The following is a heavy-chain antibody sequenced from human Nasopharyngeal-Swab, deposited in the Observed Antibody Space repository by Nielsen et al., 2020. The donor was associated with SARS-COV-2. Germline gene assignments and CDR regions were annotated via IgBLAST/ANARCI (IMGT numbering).Heavy chain of an antibody. CDR2: INSDGSST. Sequence: VRQAPGKGLVWVSRINSDGSSTSYADSVKGRFTISRDNAKNTLYLQMNSLRAEDTAVYYCARAGGAYCGGDCYYYYGMDVWGQGTTVTVSS. D-gene: IGHD2-21*02. V-gene: IGHV3-74*01. J-gene: IGHJ6*02. CDR3: ARAGGAYCGGDCYYYYGMDV.